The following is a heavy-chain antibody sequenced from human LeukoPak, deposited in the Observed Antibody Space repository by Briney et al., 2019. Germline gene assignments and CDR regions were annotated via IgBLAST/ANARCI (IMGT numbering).Heavy chain of an antibody. J-gene: IGHJ3*02. CDR2: INQDGSEK. V-gene: IGHV3-7*03. D-gene: IGHD6-19*01. CDR1: GFTFSSYW. CDR3: ARDSSGWYFPDAFDI. Sequence: GGSLRLSCVASGFTFSSYWMSWARQAPGKGLEWVANINQDGSEKHYVDSVKGRFTTSRDNGKNSLYMQMNSLRAEDTAVYYCARDSSGWYFPDAFDIWGQGTMVTVSS.